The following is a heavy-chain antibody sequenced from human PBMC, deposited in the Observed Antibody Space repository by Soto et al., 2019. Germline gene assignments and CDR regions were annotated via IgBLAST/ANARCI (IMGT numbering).Heavy chain of an antibody. CDR3: ARGATTYPKYYYDSNPPFDY. CDR1: GYTFTSYA. J-gene: IGHJ4*02. Sequence: GASVKVSCKASGYTFTSYAMHWVRQAPGQRLEWMGWINAGNGNTKYSQKFQGRVTITRDTSASTAYMELSSLRSEDTAVYYCARGATTYPKYYYDSNPPFDYWGQGTLVTVSS. D-gene: IGHD3-22*01. CDR2: INAGNGNT. V-gene: IGHV1-3*01.